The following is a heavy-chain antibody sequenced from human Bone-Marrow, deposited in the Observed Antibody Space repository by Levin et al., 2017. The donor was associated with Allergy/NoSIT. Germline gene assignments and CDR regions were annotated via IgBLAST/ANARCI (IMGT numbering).Heavy chain of an antibody. CDR2: ISSSSSYI. Sequence: SCAASGFTFSSYSMNWVRQAPGKGLEWVSSISSSSSYIYYADSVKGRFTISRDNAKNSLYLQMNSLRAEDTAVYYCARGFWYCSSTSCPDYYYYGMDGWGQGTTVTVSS. V-gene: IGHV3-21*01. J-gene: IGHJ6*02. D-gene: IGHD2-2*01. CDR3: ARGFWYCSSTSCPDYYYYGMDG. CDR1: GFTFSSYS.